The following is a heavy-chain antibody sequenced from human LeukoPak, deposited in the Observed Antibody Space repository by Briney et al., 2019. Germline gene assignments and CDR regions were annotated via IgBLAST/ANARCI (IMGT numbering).Heavy chain of an antibody. CDR3: ATTEPKYCRGGSCLHQRDPYYHHHYMDV. Sequence: ASVKVSCKVSGYTLTELAMHWVRQAPGKGLEWMGGFDPEDGETIYAQKFQCRVTMTEDTSTDTAYMELRSLRSEDTAVYYCATTEPKYCRGGSCLHQRDPYYHHHYMDVRGKGTTVTISS. J-gene: IGHJ6*03. CDR2: FDPEDGET. D-gene: IGHD2-15*01. CDR1: GYTLTELA. V-gene: IGHV1-24*01.